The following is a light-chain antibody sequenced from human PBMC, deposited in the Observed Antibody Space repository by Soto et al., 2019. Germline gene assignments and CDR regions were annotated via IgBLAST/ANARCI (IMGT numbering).Light chain of an antibody. CDR2: KVS. CDR3: MQATHWPWT. J-gene: IGKJ1*01. CDR1: QSLVYSDGNTY. V-gene: IGKV2-30*01. Sequence: DVVMTQSPLSLPVTLGQPASISCRSSQSLVYSDGNTYLNWFQQRPGQSPRRLIYKVSNRDSGVPDRFSGSGSGTDFTLKISRVEAEDVGVDYCMQATHWPWTFGQGTKVEIK.